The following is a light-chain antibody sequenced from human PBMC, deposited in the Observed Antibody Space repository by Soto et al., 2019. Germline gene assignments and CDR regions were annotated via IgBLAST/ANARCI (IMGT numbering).Light chain of an antibody. Sequence: QSVLTQPPSVSGAPGQRVTISCTGSSSNIGARYDVHWYQQLPGTAPKLLIYGNTNRPSGVPDRFSGSKSGTSASLAITGLQAEDEADYYCQSFDDSLRAVVFGGGTKLTVL. CDR3: QSFDDSLRAVV. CDR2: GNT. CDR1: SSNIGARYD. V-gene: IGLV1-40*01. J-gene: IGLJ2*01.